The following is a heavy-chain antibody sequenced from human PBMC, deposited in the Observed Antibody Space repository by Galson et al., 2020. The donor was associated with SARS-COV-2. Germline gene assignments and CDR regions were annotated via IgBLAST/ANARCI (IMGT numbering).Heavy chain of an antibody. J-gene: IGHJ2*01. CDR2: ITSSGANT. Sequence: TGGSLRLSCAASGFTFSNSAINWVRQAPGKGLEWVSGITSSGANTYYADSVKGRFTISRDNSKNTLDLVMNSLRADDTAVYYCAKGAWGYFDLWGRGTLVTVSS. CDR3: AKGAWGYFDL. CDR1: GFTFSNSA. V-gene: IGHV3-23*01.